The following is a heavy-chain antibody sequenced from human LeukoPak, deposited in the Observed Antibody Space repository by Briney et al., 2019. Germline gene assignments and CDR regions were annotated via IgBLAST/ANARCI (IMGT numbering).Heavy chain of an antibody. CDR2: ISSSGSTI. CDR3: ARSRYCSGGSCPPNWFDP. CDR1: GFTFSDYY. D-gene: IGHD2-15*01. V-gene: IGHV3-11*04. Sequence: GGSLRLSCAASGFTFSDYYMSWVRQAPGKGLEWVSYISSSGSTIYYADSVKGRFTISRDNAKNSLYLQMNSLRAEDTAVYYCARSRYCSGGSCPPNWFDPWGQGTLVTVSS. J-gene: IGHJ5*02.